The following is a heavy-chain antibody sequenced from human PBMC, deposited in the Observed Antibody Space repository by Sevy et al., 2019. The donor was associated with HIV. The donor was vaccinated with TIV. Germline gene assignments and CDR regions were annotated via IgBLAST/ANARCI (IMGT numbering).Heavy chain of an antibody. D-gene: IGHD6-6*01. J-gene: IGHJ4*02. CDR2: IYYSGST. CDR1: GGSISSSSYY. CDR3: SRSYSSSSSPFDY. Sequence: SETLSLTCTVSGGSISSSSYYWGWIRQPPGKGLEWIGSIYYSGSTYYNPSLKSRVTLSVDTYKNQFSLKLSSVTAADTAVYYCSRSYSSSSSPFDYWGQGTLVTVSS. V-gene: IGHV4-39*01.